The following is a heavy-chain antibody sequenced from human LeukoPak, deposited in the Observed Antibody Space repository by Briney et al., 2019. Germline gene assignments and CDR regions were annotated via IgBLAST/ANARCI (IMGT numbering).Heavy chain of an antibody. CDR1: GFTFDDYA. V-gene: IGHV3-9*01. CDR3: AKDRSDNTTWYVGSH. CDR2: ISWNSGSI. D-gene: IGHD1-14*01. Sequence: PGRSLRLSCAASGFTFDDYAMHWVRQAPGKGLEWVSGISWNSGSIGYADSVKGRFTISRDNAKNSLYLQMNSLGAEDTAVYYCAKDRSDNTTWYVGSHWGQGTLVTVSS. J-gene: IGHJ4*02.